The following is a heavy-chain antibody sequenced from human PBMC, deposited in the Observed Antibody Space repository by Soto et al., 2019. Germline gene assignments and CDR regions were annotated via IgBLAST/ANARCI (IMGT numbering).Heavy chain of an antibody. CDR3: SHVLTECGGGTCFQTVNYMEF. D-gene: IGHD2-15*01. CDR1: GFSLSTTAVS. CDR2: IYWDDDK. Sequence: QITLKESGPTLVKPTQTLTLTCTFSGFSLSTTAVSVGWIRQPPGKALEWLALIYWDDDKRYSPSLKSRLTNTKDTSENQVVLTMTNLDPVDTATYYRSHVLTECGGGTCFQTVNYMEFWGEGTTVTVPS. J-gene: IGHJ6*03. V-gene: IGHV2-5*02.